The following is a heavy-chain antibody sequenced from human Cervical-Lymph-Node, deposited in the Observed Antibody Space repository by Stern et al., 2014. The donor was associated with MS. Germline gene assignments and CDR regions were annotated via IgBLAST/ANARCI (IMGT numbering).Heavy chain of an antibody. J-gene: IGHJ4*02. CDR2: ISWNSGSI. CDR1: GFTFDDYA. Sequence: QLVESGGGLVQPGRSLRLSCAASGFTFDDYAMHWVRQAPGKGLEWVSGISWNSGSIGYADSVKGRFTISRDNAKNSLYLQMNSLRAEDTALYYCAKGDYGYSFDYWGQGTLVTVSS. D-gene: IGHD4-17*01. V-gene: IGHV3-9*01. CDR3: AKGDYGYSFDY.